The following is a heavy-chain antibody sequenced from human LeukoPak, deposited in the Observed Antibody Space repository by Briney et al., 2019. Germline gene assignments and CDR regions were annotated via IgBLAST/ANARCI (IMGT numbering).Heavy chain of an antibody. V-gene: IGHV4-34*01. D-gene: IGHD3-3*02. CDR1: GGSFSGYY. CDR2: INHSGST. CDR3: ARGSTLYPAGAEYFQH. Sequence: PSETLSLTCAVYGGSFSGYYWSWIRQPPGKGLEWIEEINHSGSTNYNPSLKSRVTISVDTSKNQFSLKLSSVTAADTAVYYCARGSTLYPAGAEYFQHWGQGTLVTVSS. J-gene: IGHJ1*01.